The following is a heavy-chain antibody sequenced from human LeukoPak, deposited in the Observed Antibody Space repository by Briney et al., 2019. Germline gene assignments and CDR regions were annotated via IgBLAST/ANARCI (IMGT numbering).Heavy chain of an antibody. J-gene: IGHJ6*02. CDR2: ISSSGSTI. CDR3: ARDSYDFWSGYYYGMDV. V-gene: IGHV3-11*01. D-gene: IGHD3-3*01. CDR1: GFTFSDYY. Sequence: GGSLRLSCAASGFTFSDYYTSWIRQAPGKGLEWVSYISSSGSTIYYADSVKGRFTISRDNAKNSLYLQMNSLRAEDTAVYYCARDSYDFWSGYYYGMDVWGQGTTVTVSS.